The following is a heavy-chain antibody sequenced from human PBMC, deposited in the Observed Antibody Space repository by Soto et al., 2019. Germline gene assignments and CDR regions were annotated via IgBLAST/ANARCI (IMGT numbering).Heavy chain of an antibody. CDR2: IYYSGST. CDR3: ACADKSTGKGHNWFDP. D-gene: IGHD4-4*01. CDR1: GGSISSGGYY. V-gene: IGHV4-31*03. Sequence: PSETLSLTCTVSGGSISSGGYYWSWIRQHPGKGLEWIGYIYYSGSTYYNPSLKSRVTISVDTSKNQFSLKLSSVTAADTAVYYCACADKSTGKGHNWFDPRGQGSLVPVSS. J-gene: IGHJ5*02.